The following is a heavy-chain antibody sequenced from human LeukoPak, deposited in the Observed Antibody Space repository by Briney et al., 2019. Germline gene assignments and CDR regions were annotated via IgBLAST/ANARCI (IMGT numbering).Heavy chain of an antibody. CDR1: GFTVGSNF. Sequence: PGGSLRLSCAASGFTVGSNFMSWVRQAPGKGLEWVSVIHSGGDTYYADSVKGRFTISRDNSKNTLYLQMNSLRAEDTAVYYCAKHWNDLDYWGQGTLVTVSS. J-gene: IGHJ4*02. V-gene: IGHV3-53*05. CDR3: AKHWNDLDY. CDR2: IHSGGDT. D-gene: IGHD1-1*01.